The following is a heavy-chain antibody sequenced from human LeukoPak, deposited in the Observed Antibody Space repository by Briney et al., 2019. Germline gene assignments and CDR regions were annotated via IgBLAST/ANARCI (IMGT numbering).Heavy chain of an antibody. V-gene: IGHV5-51*01. CDR2: IYPGDSDT. CDR1: GYSFTSYW. J-gene: IGHJ5*02. CDR3: ARSPVSYSSSQNTQVDNNWFDP. Sequence: GESLKISCKGSGYSFTSYWIGWVRQMPGKGLEWMGIIYPGDSDTRYSPSFQGQVTISADKSISTAYLQWSSLKASDTAMYYCARSPVSYSSSQNTQVDNNWFDPWGQGTLVTVSS. D-gene: IGHD6-13*01.